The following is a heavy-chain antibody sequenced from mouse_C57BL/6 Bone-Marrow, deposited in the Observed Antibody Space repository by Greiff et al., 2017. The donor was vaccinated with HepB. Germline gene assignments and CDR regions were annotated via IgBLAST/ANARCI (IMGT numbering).Heavy chain of an antibody. V-gene: IGHV1-15*01. CDR1: GYTFTDYE. D-gene: IGHD2-1*01. CDR2: IDPETGGT. CDR3: ARLSGNGTWYFDV. J-gene: IGHJ1*03. Sequence: QVQLQQSGAELVRPGASVTLSCKASGYTFTDYEMHWVKQTPVHGLEWIGAIDPETGGTAYNQKFKGKAILTADKSSSTAYMELRSLTSEDSAVYYCARLSGNGTWYFDVWGTGTTVTVSS.